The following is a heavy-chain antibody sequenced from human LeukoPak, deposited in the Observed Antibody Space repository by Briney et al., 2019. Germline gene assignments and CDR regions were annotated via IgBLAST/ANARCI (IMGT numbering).Heavy chain of an antibody. CDR2: ISYDGSNK. J-gene: IGHJ4*02. D-gene: IGHD3-3*01. CDR1: GFTFSSYG. Sequence: PGGSLRLSCAASGFTFSSYGMHWVRQAPGKGLEWVAVISYDGSNKYYADSVKGRFTISRDNSKNTPYLQMNSLRAEDTAVYYCAKDLIRFLEWLSPTPVDYWGQGTLVTVSS. CDR3: AKDLIRFLEWLSPTPVDY. V-gene: IGHV3-30*18.